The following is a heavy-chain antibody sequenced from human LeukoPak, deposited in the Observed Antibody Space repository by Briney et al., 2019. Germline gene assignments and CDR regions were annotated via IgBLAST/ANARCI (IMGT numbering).Heavy chain of an antibody. CDR3: ARDSAGKDY. J-gene: IGHJ4*02. Sequence: GGTLRLSCEASGFTFSTYWMSWVRQAPGKGLEWVANIKQDGSEKYYVDSVKGRFTISRDNAKNSLYLQMNSLRAEDTAMYYCARDSAGKDYWGQGTLVTVSS. CDR2: IKQDGSEK. CDR1: GFTFSTYW. D-gene: IGHD6-13*01. V-gene: IGHV3-7*01.